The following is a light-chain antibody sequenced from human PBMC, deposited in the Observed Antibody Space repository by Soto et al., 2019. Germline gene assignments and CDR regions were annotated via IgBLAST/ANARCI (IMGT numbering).Light chain of an antibody. V-gene: IGKV3-20*01. CDR2: DVS. CDR1: QTVSGAY. CDR3: QQYGSSSET. J-gene: IGKJ1*01. Sequence: TVLTQSPRTLSLSPGERATLSCRASQTVSGAYFAWYRQKPGQAPRILIYDVSRRATGIPDRFSGIGAARDFPLTVSSLEPEDFAVYSCQQYGSSSETFGQGTKVDIK.